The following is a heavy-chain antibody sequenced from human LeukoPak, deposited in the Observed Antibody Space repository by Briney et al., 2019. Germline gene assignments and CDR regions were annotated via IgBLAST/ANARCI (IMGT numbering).Heavy chain of an antibody. CDR2: ISNDGSNK. J-gene: IGHJ4*02. CDR3: ARVSRARYFDY. V-gene: IGHV3-30*03. CDR1: GFTFRDYG. Sequence: GTSLRLSCAASGFTFRDYGMHWVRQAPGKGLEWVAVISNDGSNKYHGDSVKGRFTISRDNSKNTLYLQMNSLRAEDTAVYYCARVSRARYFDYWGQGTLVTVSS. D-gene: IGHD3-9*01.